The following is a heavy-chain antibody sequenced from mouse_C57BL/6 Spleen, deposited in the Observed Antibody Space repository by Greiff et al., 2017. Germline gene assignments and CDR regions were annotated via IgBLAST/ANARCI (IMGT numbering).Heavy chain of an antibody. Sequence: QVQLQQPGAELVKPGASVKMSCKASGYTFTSYWITWVKQRPGQGLEWIGDIYPGSGSTIYNEKFKSKATLTVDTASSTAYMQLSSLTSEDSAVYYCARPYYDYPMYYWGQGTSVTVSS. CDR3: ARPYYDYPMYY. CDR1: GYTFTSYW. CDR2: IYPGSGST. J-gene: IGHJ4*01. V-gene: IGHV1-55*01. D-gene: IGHD2-4*01.